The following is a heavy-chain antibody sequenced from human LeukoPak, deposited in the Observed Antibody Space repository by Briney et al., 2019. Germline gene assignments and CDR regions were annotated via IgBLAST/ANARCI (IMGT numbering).Heavy chain of an antibody. V-gene: IGHV4-30-4*01. Sequence: SETLSLTCTVSSGPISSGDYYWSWIRQPPGKGLEWIGYIYYSGNTYYNPSLRSRVTISVDTSKNQFSLKLSSVTAADTAVYYCARGTLGTASTSLLFDPWGQGTLVTVSS. CDR1: SGPISSGDYY. CDR3: ARGTLGTASTSLLFDP. CDR2: IYYSGNT. D-gene: IGHD2-21*02. J-gene: IGHJ5*02.